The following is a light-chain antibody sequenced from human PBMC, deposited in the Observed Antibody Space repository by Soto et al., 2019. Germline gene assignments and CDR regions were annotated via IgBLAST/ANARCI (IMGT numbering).Light chain of an antibody. CDR1: QDIRGA. J-gene: IGKJ5*01. V-gene: IGKV1-13*02. Sequence: AIQLTQSPSSLSASVGDRVTITCRASQDIRGALAWYQHKPGKAPKILLYDVSTLESGVPSRFSGSGSGTDFTLTISSLQPVDFATYYCQQFNSYPIAFGQGTRLEIK. CDR3: QQFNSYPIA. CDR2: DVS.